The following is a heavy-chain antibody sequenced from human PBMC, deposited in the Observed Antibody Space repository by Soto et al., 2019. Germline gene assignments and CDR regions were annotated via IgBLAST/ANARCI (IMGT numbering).Heavy chain of an antibody. J-gene: IGHJ6*02. CDR3: ARARGDYYYDSSGYYYYYGMDV. D-gene: IGHD3-22*01. CDR1: GFTFSSYS. CDR2: ISSSSSYI. Sequence: GGSLRLSCAASGFTFSSYSMNWVRQAPGKRLEWVSSISSSSSYIYYADSVKGRFTISRDNAKNSLYLQMNSLRAEDTAVYYCARARGDYYYDSSGYYYYYGMDVWGQGTTVTVSS. V-gene: IGHV3-21*01.